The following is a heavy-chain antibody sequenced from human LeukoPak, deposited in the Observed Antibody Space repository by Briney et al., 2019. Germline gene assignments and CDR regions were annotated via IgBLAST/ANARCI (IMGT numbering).Heavy chain of an antibody. Sequence: SVKVSCKASGGTFSSYAISWVRQAPGQGLEWMGGIIPIFGTANYAQKFQGRVTITADKSTSTAYMELSSLRSEDTAVYYCVRATRLVGYFDYWGQGTLVTVSS. CDR1: GGTFSSYA. J-gene: IGHJ4*02. D-gene: IGHD2-2*01. CDR3: VRATRLVGYFDY. CDR2: IIPIFGTA. V-gene: IGHV1-69*06.